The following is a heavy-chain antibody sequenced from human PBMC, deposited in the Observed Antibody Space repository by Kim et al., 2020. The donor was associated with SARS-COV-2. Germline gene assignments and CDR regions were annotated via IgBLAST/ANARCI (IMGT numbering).Heavy chain of an antibody. D-gene: IGHD3-22*01. CDR3: ARVYYDTSGYSTDYFAY. CDR1: RFTFSIYG. CDR2: IWNEGSNK. V-gene: IGHV3-33*01. Sequence: GGSLRLSCVASRFTFSIYGMHWVRQAPGKGLEWVAIIWNEGSNKYYADSVKGRFSISRDNSKNTPYLQMNSLRAEDTAVYYCARVYYDTSGYSTDYFAY. J-gene: IGHJ4*01.